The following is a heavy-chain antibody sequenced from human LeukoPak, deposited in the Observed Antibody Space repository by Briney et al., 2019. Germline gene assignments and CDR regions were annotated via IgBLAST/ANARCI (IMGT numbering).Heavy chain of an antibody. CDR1: GFTFSSYA. CDR3: AREAGYAFDI. CDR2: MSYDGSNK. Sequence: GRSLRLSCAASGFTFSSYAMHWVRQAPGKGLEWVAVMSYDGSNKYYADSVKGRFTISRDNSKNTLYLQMNSLRAEDTAVYYCAREAGYAFDIWGQGTMVTVSS. V-gene: IGHV3-30-3*01. J-gene: IGHJ3*02. D-gene: IGHD1-14*01.